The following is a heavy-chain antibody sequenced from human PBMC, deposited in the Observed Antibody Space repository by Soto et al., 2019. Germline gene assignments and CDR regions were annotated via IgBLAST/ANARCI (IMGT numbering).Heavy chain of an antibody. CDR1: GFTFSSFG. V-gene: IGHV3-33*01. CDR3: GRDASYYSLWSGYYPSRNGMDV. D-gene: IGHD3-3*01. CDR2: IWYDGSKK. Sequence: QVQVVESGGGVVQPGRSLRLSCAASGFTFSSFGMHWVRQAPGKGLEWVSLIWYDGSKKSYGDSVKGRFTISRDNSRNTVYLRMNSLRADDTAVYYCGRDASYYSLWSGYYPSRNGMDVWGQGTTVTVSS. J-gene: IGHJ6*02.